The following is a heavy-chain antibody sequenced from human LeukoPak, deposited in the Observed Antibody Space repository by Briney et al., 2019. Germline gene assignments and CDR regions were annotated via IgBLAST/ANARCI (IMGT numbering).Heavy chain of an antibody. CDR2: IRNKANSYTT. J-gene: IGHJ4*02. V-gene: IGHV3-72*01. D-gene: IGHD6-19*01. Sequence: GGSLRLSCAASGFSFSDYYMDWVRQAPGKGLEWVGRIRNKANSYTTEYAASVKGRFTVSRDASKSSLYLQMNSLKTEDTAVYYCARLGIAVAGTYQPYYFDYWGQGTLVTVSS. CDR3: ARLGIAVAGTYQPYYFDY. CDR1: GFSFSDYY.